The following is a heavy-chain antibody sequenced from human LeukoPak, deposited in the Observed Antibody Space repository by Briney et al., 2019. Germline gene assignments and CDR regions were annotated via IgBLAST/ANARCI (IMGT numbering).Heavy chain of an antibody. CDR3: AIAFIFGDTKYFQH. CDR1: GFTFSSNA. V-gene: IGHV3-23*01. J-gene: IGHJ1*01. Sequence: GRSLRLSCAASGFTFSSNAMSWVRQAPGKGLDWVSVVSSSGGSTHYTDSVKGRFTISRDNSKNTLYLQMNSLRAEDRAGYYCAIAFIFGDTKYFQHWGEGTLVTV. D-gene: IGHD3-3*01. CDR2: VSSSGGST.